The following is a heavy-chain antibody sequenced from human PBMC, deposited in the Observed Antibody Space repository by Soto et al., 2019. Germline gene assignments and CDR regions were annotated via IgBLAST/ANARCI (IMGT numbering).Heavy chain of an antibody. Sequence: QVQLQESGPGLVKPSQTLSLTCTVSGGSISSGGYDWSWIRQHPGKGLEWIGYIYYSGSTYYNPSLKSRVTISVDPSKNQCSLKLRSVTAADTAVYYCARDPSSSSVGGALGYWGQGTLVTVSS. CDR2: IYYSGST. V-gene: IGHV4-31*03. J-gene: IGHJ4*02. CDR3: ARDPSSSSVGGALGY. D-gene: IGHD6-6*01. CDR1: GGSISSGGYD.